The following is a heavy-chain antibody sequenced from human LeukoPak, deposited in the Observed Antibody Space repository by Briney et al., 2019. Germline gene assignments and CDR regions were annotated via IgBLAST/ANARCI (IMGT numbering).Heavy chain of an antibody. CDR3: ARFYDRKRAFDI. CDR1: GFTFSNYG. D-gene: IGHD3-22*01. Sequence: GGSLRLSCAASGFTFSNYGIHWVRQAPGKGLEWVAAISYDGRNKFYPDSVKGRFTISRDNSKNTLYLQMNSLRPEDTAVYYCARFYDRKRAFDIWGQGTMVTVSS. J-gene: IGHJ3*02. CDR2: ISYDGRNK. V-gene: IGHV3-30*03.